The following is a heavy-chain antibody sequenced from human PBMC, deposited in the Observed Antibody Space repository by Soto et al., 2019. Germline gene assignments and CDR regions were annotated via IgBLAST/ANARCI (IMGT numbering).Heavy chain of an antibody. D-gene: IGHD3-9*01. J-gene: IGHJ6*02. Sequence: GGSLRLPCTASGFTFGDYAMSWVRQAPEKGLEWVGFIRSKAYGGTTEYAASVKGRFTISRDDSKSIAYLQMNSLKTEDTAVYYCTRERPLRYFDWPHLPYYGMDVWSQGTTVTV. V-gene: IGHV3-49*04. CDR2: IRSKAYGGTT. CDR1: GFTFGDYA. CDR3: TRERPLRYFDWPHLPYYGMDV.